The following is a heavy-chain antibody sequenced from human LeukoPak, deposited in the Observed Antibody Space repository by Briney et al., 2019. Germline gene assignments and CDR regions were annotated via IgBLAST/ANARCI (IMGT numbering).Heavy chain of an antibody. D-gene: IGHD2-8*01. J-gene: IGHJ4*02. CDR3: ARPYCTNGVCYWNFDY. CDR2: INPNSGGT. Sequence: ASVKVSCKASGYTFTGYYMHWVRQAPGQGLEWMGWINPNSGGTNYAQKFQGRVTMTRDTSISTAYMELSRLRSDDTAVYYCARPYCTNGVCYWNFDYWGQGTLATVSS. V-gene: IGHV1-2*02. CDR1: GYTFTGYY.